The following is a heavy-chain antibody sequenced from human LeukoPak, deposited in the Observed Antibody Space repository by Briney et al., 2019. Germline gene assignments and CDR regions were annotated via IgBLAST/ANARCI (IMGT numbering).Heavy chain of an antibody. Sequence: GGSLRLSCAASGFTFSDYYMSWIRQAPGKGLEWVSYISSSGSTIYYADSVKGRFTISRDNAKNSLYLQMNSLRAEDTAVYYCARVPSHNWNDEKDYYYYGMDVWGQGTTVTVSS. CDR1: GFTFSDYY. CDR3: ARVPSHNWNDEKDYYYYGMDV. CDR2: ISSSGSTI. D-gene: IGHD1-1*01. J-gene: IGHJ6*02. V-gene: IGHV3-11*04.